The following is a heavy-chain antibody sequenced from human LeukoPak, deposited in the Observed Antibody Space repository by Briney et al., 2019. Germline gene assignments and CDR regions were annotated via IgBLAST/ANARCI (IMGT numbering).Heavy chain of an antibody. CDR1: GITLSNYG. J-gene: IGHJ4*02. V-gene: IGHV3-23*01. CDR2: ISGSGGRT. Sequence: GGSLRLSCAVSGITLSNYGMSWVRQAPGKGLDWVAGISGSGGRTNYADAVKGRFTISRDNAKNTLFLQMNSLRVEDTAVYFCAKRGVVIRVILVGFHKEAYYFDSWGQGALVTVSS. CDR3: AKRGVVIRVILVGFHKEAYYFDS. D-gene: IGHD3-22*01.